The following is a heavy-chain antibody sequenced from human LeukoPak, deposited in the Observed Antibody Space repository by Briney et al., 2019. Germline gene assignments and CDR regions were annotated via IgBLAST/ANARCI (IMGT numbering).Heavy chain of an antibody. CDR3: ARARGNNYGFFDY. J-gene: IGHJ4*02. Sequence: GGSLRLSCAASGFTFSSYWMHWVRQAPGKGLVWVSRINSDGSRTYCADSVKGRFTISIDNAKNTLYLQMNSLRAEDTAVYYCARARGNNYGFFDYWGQGILVTVSS. D-gene: IGHD3/OR15-3a*01. CDR2: INSDGSRT. V-gene: IGHV3-74*01. CDR1: GFTFSSYW.